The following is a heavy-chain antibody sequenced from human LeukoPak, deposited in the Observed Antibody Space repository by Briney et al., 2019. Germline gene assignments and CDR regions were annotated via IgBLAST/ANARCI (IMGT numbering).Heavy chain of an antibody. CDR1: GGSFSSDNYY. Sequence: PSETLSLTCTVFGGSFSSDNYYWSWIRQPAGKGLEWIGRIYITGSTNYNPSLKSRVTISVDTSKNHFSLKLSSVTAADTAVYYCARDRKKRWLQSGSFDIWGQGTMVTVSS. CDR2: IYITGST. J-gene: IGHJ3*02. CDR3: ARDRKKRWLQSGSFDI. V-gene: IGHV4-61*10. D-gene: IGHD5-24*01.